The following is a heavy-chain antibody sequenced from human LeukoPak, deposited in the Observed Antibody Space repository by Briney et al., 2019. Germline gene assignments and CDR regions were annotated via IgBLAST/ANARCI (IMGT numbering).Heavy chain of an antibody. CDR1: GFKFSDHY. J-gene: IGHJ4*02. CDR3: GWDGSGSYTVDY. D-gene: IGHD3-10*01. Sequence: PGGSLRLSCAASGFKFSDHYIDWVRQAPGKGLEWVAFIRYDGSNKYYADSVKGRFTISRDNSKNTLYLQMNSLRAEDTAVYYCGWDGSGSYTVDYWGQGTLVTVSS. CDR2: IRYDGSNK. V-gene: IGHV3-30*02.